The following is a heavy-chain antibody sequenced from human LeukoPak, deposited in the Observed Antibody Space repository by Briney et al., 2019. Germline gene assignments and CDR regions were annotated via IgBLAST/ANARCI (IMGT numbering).Heavy chain of an antibody. V-gene: IGHV3-74*01. J-gene: IGHJ4*02. CDR3: GKDGLYSGSYYVDY. CDR1: GFTFSSYW. CDR2: INSDGSST. Sequence: GGSLRLSCAASGFTFSSYWMHWVRQAPGKGLVWVSRINSDGSSTSYADSVKGRFTISRDNSKNTLYLQMNSLRAEDTAVYYCGKDGLYSGSYYVDYWGQGTLVTVSS. D-gene: IGHD1-26*01.